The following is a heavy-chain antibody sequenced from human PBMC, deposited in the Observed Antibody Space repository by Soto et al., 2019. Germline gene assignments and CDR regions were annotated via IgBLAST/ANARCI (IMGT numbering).Heavy chain of an antibody. D-gene: IGHD2-21*01. J-gene: IGHJ6*03. CDR2: INAGNGNT. CDR1: GYNFSSHD. V-gene: IGHV1-3*01. Sequence: QVHLVQAGAEVRKPGASVQVSCKASGYNFSSHDIHWVRQAPGQGLEWMGWINAGNGNTRYSQKFRDCFPFTRYASASPAYMELSSLRPGDTAIYYCARASFHCGGRYCYLSSFYTDVWGKGTTVTVSS. CDR3: ARASFHCGGRYCYLSSFYTDV.